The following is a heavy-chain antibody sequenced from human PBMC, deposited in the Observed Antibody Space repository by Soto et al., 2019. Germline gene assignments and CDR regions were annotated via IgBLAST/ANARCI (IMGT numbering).Heavy chain of an antibody. CDR3: ARDLRYCSGGSCYWFDP. Sequence: PGGSLRLSCAASGFTFSSYWMSWVRQAPGKGLVFVANIKQDGSERYYVDSVKGRFTISRDFAKNSLYLQMNSLRAEDTFLYYCARDLRYCSGGSCYWFDPWGQGTLDTVSS. V-gene: IGHV3-7*01. J-gene: IGHJ5*02. CDR1: GFTFSSYW. CDR2: IKQDGSER. D-gene: IGHD2-15*01.